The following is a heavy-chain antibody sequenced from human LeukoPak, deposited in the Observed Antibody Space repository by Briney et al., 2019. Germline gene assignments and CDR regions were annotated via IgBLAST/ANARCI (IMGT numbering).Heavy chain of an antibody. CDR3: ARDSNLGLPWFDP. D-gene: IGHD2-21*01. Sequence: SETLSLTCTVSGGSISSSSYYWGWIRQPPGKGLEWIGNIYHTGSTYYNPSLKSRVTISVDTSKNQFSLKLSSVTAADTAVYYCARDSNLGLPWFDPWGQGTLVTVSS. V-gene: IGHV4-39*07. J-gene: IGHJ5*02. CDR1: GGSISSSSYY. CDR2: IYHTGST.